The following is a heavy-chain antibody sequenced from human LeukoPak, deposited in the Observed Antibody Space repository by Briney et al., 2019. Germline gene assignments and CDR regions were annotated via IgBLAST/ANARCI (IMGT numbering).Heavy chain of an antibody. CDR3: ASGAYCGGDCYSGDAFDI. D-gene: IGHD2-21*01. CDR2: ISSSSSYI. CDR1: GFTFSSYS. Sequence: NPGGSLRLSXAASGFTFSSYSMNWVRQAPGKGLEWVSSISSSSSYIYYADSVKGRFTISRDNAKNSLYLQMNSLRAEDTAVYYCASGAYCGGDCYSGDAFDIWGQGTMVTVSS. J-gene: IGHJ3*02. V-gene: IGHV3-21*01.